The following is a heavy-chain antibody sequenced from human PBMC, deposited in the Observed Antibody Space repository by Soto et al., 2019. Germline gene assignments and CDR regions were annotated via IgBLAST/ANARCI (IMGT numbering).Heavy chain of an antibody. V-gene: IGHV3-30-3*01. CDR1: GFTFSSYA. Sequence: GGSLRLSCAASGFTFSSYAMHWVRQAPGKGLEWVAVISYDGSNKYYADSVKGRFTISRDNSKNTLYLQMNSLRAEDTAVYYCASAKGDSSGYYYLDYYYYGMDVWGQGTTVTVSS. J-gene: IGHJ6*02. CDR2: ISYDGSNK. CDR3: ASAKGDSSGYYYLDYYYYGMDV. D-gene: IGHD3-22*01.